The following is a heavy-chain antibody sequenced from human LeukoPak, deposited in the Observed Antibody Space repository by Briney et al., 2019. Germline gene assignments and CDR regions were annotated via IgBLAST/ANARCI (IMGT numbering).Heavy chain of an antibody. CDR2: ISSSGSTI. J-gene: IGHJ4*02. V-gene: IGHV3-48*03. CDR1: GFTFSSYE. CDR3: ARVLVVPAATGYYFDY. D-gene: IGHD2-2*01. Sequence: PGGSLRRSCAASGFTFSSYEMNWVRQAPGKGLEWVSYISSSGSTIYYADSVKGRFTSSRDNAKNSLYLQMNSLRAEDTAVYYCARVLVVPAATGYYFDYWGQGTLVTVSS.